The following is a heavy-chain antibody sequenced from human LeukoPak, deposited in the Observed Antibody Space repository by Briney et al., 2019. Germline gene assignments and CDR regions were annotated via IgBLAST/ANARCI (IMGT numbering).Heavy chain of an antibody. CDR2: INPNSGGT. CDR1: GYTFTGYY. D-gene: IGHD3-9*01. CDR3: AREWGLTGYYGY. Sequence: ASVKVSCKASGYTFTGYYMHWVRQAPGQGLEWMGWINPNSGGTNYAQKFQGRVTMTRDTSISTAYMELSRLRSDDTAVYYCAREWGLTGYYGYWGQGTLVTVSS. J-gene: IGHJ4*02. V-gene: IGHV1-2*02.